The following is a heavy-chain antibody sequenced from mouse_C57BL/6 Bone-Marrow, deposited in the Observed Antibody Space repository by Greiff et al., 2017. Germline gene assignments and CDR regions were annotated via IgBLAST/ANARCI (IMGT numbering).Heavy chain of an antibody. J-gene: IGHJ4*01. D-gene: IGHD1-1*01. V-gene: IGHV14-1*01. CDR3: TFCGSRSMDY. CDR2: IDPEDGDT. CDR1: GFNIKDYY. Sequence: VQLQQSGAELVRPGASVKLSCTASGFNIKDYYMHWVKQRPEQGLEWIGRIDPEDGDTEYAAKFQGKATMTADTSSNTAYLQISSLTSEDTAVYYCTFCGSRSMDYWGQGTSVTVSS.